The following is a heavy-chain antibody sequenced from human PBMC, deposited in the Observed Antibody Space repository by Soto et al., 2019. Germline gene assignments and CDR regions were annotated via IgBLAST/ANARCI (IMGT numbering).Heavy chain of an antibody. CDR2: ISYDGSNK. J-gene: IGHJ4*02. D-gene: IGHD3-3*01. CDR1: GFTFSTYL. Sequence: QVQLVESGGGVVQPGRSLRLSCAASGFTFSTYLMHWVRQAPGNGLEWVAVISYDGSNKNYADSLKGRFTISRDNSKNTLYLQMNSLRTEDTAVYYGVRDGPRITVYGYGDFWGQGNLLTVSS. V-gene: IGHV3-30-3*01. CDR3: VRDGPRITVYGYGDF.